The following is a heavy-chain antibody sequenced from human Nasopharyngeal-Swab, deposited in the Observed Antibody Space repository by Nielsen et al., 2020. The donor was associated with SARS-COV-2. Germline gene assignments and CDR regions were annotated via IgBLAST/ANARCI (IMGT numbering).Heavy chain of an antibody. J-gene: IGHJ4*02. CDR3: ATDTQWLALFDY. Sequence: GGSLRLSCAASGYTFSSYGMHWVRQAPGKGLEWVALIWYDGSKKLYADSVKGRFTISRDDSKNTLYLQMNSLRAEDTAVYYCATDTQWLALFDYWGQGTLVTVSS. V-gene: IGHV3-33*01. D-gene: IGHD6-19*01. CDR1: GYTFSSYG. CDR2: IWYDGSKK.